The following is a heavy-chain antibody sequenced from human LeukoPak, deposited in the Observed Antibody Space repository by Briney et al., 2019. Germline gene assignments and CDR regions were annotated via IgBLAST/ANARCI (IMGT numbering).Heavy chain of an antibody. D-gene: IGHD6-25*01. V-gene: IGHV4-59*01. CDR2: IYYSGST. J-gene: IGHJ6*03. CDR3: ARDREYQRYYYYTDV. Sequence: PSETLSLTCTVSGVSFSDYYWSWIRQPPGKGLEWIGYIYYSGSTNYNPSLTSRVTMSVDTSKNQISLKLTSVTAADTAVYYCARDREYQRYYYYTDVWGKGTTVTVSS. CDR1: GVSFSDYY.